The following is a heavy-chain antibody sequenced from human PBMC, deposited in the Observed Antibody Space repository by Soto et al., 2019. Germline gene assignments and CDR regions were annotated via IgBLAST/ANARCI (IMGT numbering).Heavy chain of an antibody. D-gene: IGHD3-22*01. Sequence: QVQLVQSGAEVKKPGSSVKVSCKASGGTFSSYAISWVRQAPGQGLEWMGGIIPIFGTANYAQKFQGRVTITADESTSTAYKELSSLRSEDTAVYYCARTIYDSSGYYYYYYGMDVWGQGTTVTVSS. V-gene: IGHV1-69*12. CDR3: ARTIYDSSGYYYYYYGMDV. CDR1: GGTFSSYA. CDR2: IIPIFGTA. J-gene: IGHJ6*02.